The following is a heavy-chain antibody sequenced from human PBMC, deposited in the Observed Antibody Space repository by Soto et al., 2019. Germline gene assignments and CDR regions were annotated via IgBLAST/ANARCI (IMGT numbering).Heavy chain of an antibody. CDR3: ARLVGATTSEPYYYYGMDV. Sequence: GESLKISCKGSGFSFTTYWIAWVRQMPGKGLEWMGIIYPGDSDTRYSPSFQGQVTISADKSISTAYLQWSSLKASDTAMYYCARLVGATTSEPYYYYGMDVWGQGTTVTVSS. CDR2: IYPGDSDT. J-gene: IGHJ6*02. V-gene: IGHV5-51*01. CDR1: GFSFTTYW. D-gene: IGHD1-26*01.